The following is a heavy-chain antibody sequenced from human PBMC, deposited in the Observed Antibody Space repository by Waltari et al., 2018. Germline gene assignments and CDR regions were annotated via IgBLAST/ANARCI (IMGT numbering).Heavy chain of an antibody. J-gene: IGHJ4*02. D-gene: IGHD3-10*01. V-gene: IGHV4-34*01. CDR2: TNHSGST. CDR3: AREYILVWFGELLPYYFDY. CDR1: GGSFRGYY. Sequence: QVQLQQWGAGLLKPSETLSLTCAVYGGSFRGYYWNCIREAPGKGLEWIGGTNHSGSTTYNPSLKSRVTISVDTSENQFSLKLSSVTAADTAVYYCAREYILVWFGELLPYYFDYWGQGTLVTVSS.